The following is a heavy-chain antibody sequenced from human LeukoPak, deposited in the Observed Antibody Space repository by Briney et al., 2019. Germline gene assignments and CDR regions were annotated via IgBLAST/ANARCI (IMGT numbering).Heavy chain of an antibody. D-gene: IGHD3-22*01. J-gene: IGHJ4*02. CDR2: INPNSGGT. CDR1: GYTFTVYY. Sequence: GASVTVSCTASGYTFTVYYMHWVRQAPGQGLEWMGWINPNSGGTNYAQKFQGRVTMTRDTSISTAYMELSRLRSDDTAVYYCARDPASTYYYDSSPEYYFDYWGQGTLVTVSS. V-gene: IGHV1-2*02. CDR3: ARDPASTYYYDSSPEYYFDY.